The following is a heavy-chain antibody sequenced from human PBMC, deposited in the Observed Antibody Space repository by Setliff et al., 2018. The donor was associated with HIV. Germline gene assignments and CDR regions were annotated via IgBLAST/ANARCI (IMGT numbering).Heavy chain of an antibody. D-gene: IGHD6-6*01. Sequence: SETLSLTCAVSDYSISTNEWWGWIRQPPGKGLAWIGYISNRGKTYYNPSLNSRVTLSADTSKNQLSLRLSSVTAADTAVYYCARGGRSLAAQTWFDPWGQGTLVTVSS. CDR3: ARGGRSLAAQTWFDP. CDR1: DYSISTNEW. CDR2: ISNRGKT. J-gene: IGHJ5*02. V-gene: IGHV4-28*03.